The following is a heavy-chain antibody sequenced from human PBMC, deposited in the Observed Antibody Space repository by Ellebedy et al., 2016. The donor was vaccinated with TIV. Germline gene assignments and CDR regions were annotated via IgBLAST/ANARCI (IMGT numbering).Heavy chain of an antibody. CDR3: ATTDILTGPGPY. V-gene: IGHV5-10-1*01. Sequence: GESLKISCKGSGYSFTIYWIAWVRQMPGKGLEWMGRIDPSDSYTNYSPSFQGHVTISADKSISTAYLQWSSLKASDTAMYYCATTDILTGPGPYWGQGTLVTVSS. CDR1: GYSFTIYW. D-gene: IGHD3-9*01. J-gene: IGHJ4*02. CDR2: IDPSDSYT.